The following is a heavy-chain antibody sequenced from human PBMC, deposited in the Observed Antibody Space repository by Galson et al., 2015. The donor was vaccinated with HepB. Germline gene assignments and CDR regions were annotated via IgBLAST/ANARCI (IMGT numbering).Heavy chain of an antibody. V-gene: IGHV3-7*01. D-gene: IGHD6-19*01. CDR2: IKQDGSEK. Sequence: SLRLSCAASGFTFSSYWMSWVRQAPGKGLEWVANIKQDGSEKYYVDSVKGRFTISRDNAKNSLYLQMNSLRAEDTAVYYCARVGSGWYPFGLDAFDIWGQGTMVTVSS. CDR1: GFTFSSYW. J-gene: IGHJ3*02. CDR3: ARVGSGWYPFGLDAFDI.